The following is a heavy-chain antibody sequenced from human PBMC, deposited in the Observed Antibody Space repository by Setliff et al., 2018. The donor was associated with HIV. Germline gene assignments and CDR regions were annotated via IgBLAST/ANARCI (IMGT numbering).Heavy chain of an antibody. V-gene: IGHV4-59*11. J-gene: IGHJ6*02. CDR1: GDSISNHY. CDR2: IYNSGNT. D-gene: IGHD3-10*01. Sequence: SETLSLTCNVSGDSISNHYWNWIRQPPGKGLEWIATIYNSGNTVSNPSLKSRVTISVDTSKNQFSLTLNSVTAADTAVYFCARVEAKIRGATYGMDVWGQGTTVTVSS. CDR3: ARVEAKIRGATYGMDV.